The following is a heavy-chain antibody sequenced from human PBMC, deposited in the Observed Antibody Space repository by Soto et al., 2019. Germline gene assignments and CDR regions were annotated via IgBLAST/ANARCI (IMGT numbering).Heavy chain of an antibody. Sequence: VKGDCKAAGYPLTCYYSHLLRQAPGQGLEWMGWINPNRGDTKYAQKFQGRVTMTRDTSTRTAYMEVSRLTSDDTAVYYCERSISTIGGRPDSWGQGTLVTVSS. J-gene: IGHJ4*02. D-gene: IGHD3-10*01. CDR3: ERSISTIGGRPDS. V-gene: IGHV1-2*02. CDR1: GYPLTCYY. CDR2: INPNRGDT.